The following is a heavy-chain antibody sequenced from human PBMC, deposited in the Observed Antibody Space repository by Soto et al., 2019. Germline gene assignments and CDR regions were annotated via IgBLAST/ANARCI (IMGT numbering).Heavy chain of an antibody. CDR3: TRHHPHHYDSSGYFDY. J-gene: IGHJ4*02. D-gene: IGHD3-22*01. CDR1: DGSISTSSYY. V-gene: IGHV4-39*01. Sequence: QLQMQEPGPGLVKPSETLSLTCTVSDGSISTSSYYWGWIRQSPGKGLEWIGTIFYTGRTYYNPSLESLVTLSVDTSKNQFSLHLTSVTAADTAVYYCTRHHPHHYDSSGYFDYWGQGTLVTVSS. CDR2: IFYTGRT.